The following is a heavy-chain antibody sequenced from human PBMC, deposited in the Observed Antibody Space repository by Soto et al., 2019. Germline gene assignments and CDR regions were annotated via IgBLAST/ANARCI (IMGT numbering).Heavy chain of an antibody. Sequence: SETLSLTCTVSGGSISSSSYYWGWIRQPPGKGLEWIGSIYYSGSTYYNPSLKSRVTISVDTSKNQFSLKLSSVTAADTAVYYCARQPRYYDILNGYSPLYWFDPWGQGTMVTVYS. CDR2: IYYSGST. V-gene: IGHV4-39*01. J-gene: IGHJ5*02. CDR3: ARQPRYYDILNGYSPLYWFDP. D-gene: IGHD3-9*01. CDR1: GGSISSSSYY.